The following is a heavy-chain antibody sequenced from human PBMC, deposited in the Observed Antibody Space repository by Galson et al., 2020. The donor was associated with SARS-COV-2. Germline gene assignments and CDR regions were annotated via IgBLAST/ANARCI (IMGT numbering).Heavy chain of an antibody. J-gene: IGHJ4*02. V-gene: IGHV3-33*06. CDR3: AKDLGGAPGDY. CDR1: GFTFSNYG. CDR2: IWYDGSKK. D-gene: IGHD3-16*01. Sequence: GGSLRLSCATSGFTFSNYGMHWVRQTPGKGLEWVAVIWYDGSKKYYADSVNGRFTISRDNSKNTLYLQMNSLRVEDTAVYYCAKDLGGAPGDYWGQGTRVTVSS.